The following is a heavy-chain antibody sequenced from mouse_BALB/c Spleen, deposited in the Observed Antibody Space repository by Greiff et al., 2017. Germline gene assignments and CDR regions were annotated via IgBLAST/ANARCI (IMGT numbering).Heavy chain of an antibody. J-gene: IGHJ4*01. V-gene: IGHV3-2*02. D-gene: IGHD2-1*01. CDR3: AGSRGNYGGAMDY. CDR2: ISYSGST. Sequence: EVQLQQSGPGLVKPSQSLSLTCTVTGYSITSDYAWNWIRQFPGNKLEWMGYISYSGSTSYNPSLKSRISITRDTSKNQFFLQLNSVTTEDTATYYCAGSRGNYGGAMDYWGQGTSVTVSS. CDR1: GYSITSDYA.